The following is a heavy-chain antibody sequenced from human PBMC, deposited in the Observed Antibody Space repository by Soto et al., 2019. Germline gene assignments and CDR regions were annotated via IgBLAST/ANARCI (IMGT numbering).Heavy chain of an antibody. J-gene: IGHJ4*02. V-gene: IGHV3-7*01. CDR3: AALDTAMVKTAGY. Sequence: EVQLVESGGGLVQPGGSLRLSCAATRYSISTYWPSWVRQAPGKGLEWVANVKQDGSEEYYVDSVKGRFTISRDNAKNSLYLQMNSLRAEVTAVYYCAALDTAMVKTAGYWGQGTLVTVSS. D-gene: IGHD5-18*01. CDR2: VKQDGSEE. CDR1: RYSISTYW.